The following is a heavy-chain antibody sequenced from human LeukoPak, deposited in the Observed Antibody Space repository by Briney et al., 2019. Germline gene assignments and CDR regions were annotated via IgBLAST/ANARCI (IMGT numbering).Heavy chain of an antibody. Sequence: GGSLRLSCAASGFTFSSYWMSRVRQAPGKGLEWVANIKQDGSEKYYVDSVKGRFTISRDNAKNSLYLQMNSLRAEDTAVYYCARVVVAVAGTHFDYWGQGTLVTVSS. CDR1: GFTFSSYW. J-gene: IGHJ4*02. CDR3: ARVVVAVAGTHFDY. V-gene: IGHV3-7*01. D-gene: IGHD6-19*01. CDR2: IKQDGSEK.